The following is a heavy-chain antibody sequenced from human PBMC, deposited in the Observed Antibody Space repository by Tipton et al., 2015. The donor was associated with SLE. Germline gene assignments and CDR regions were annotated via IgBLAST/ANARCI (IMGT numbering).Heavy chain of an antibody. V-gene: IGHV3-30-3*01. CDR3: ARARGVTTFDY. CDR2: ISYDGSNK. CDR1: GFTFSSYA. J-gene: IGHJ4*02. Sequence: SLRLSCAASGFTFSSYAMHWVRQAPGKGLEWVAVISYDGSNKYYADSVKGRFTISRDNSKNTLYLQMNSLRAEGTAVYYCARARGVTTFDYWGQGTLVTVSS. D-gene: IGHD4-11*01.